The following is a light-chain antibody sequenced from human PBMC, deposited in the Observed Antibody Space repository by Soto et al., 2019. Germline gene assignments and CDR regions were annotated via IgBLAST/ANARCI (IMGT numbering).Light chain of an antibody. CDR2: EVT. Sequence: SGXXGQSVTISCTGTSSDVGDYNYVSWYQQHPGKAPKLMIYEVTKRPSGVPDRFSGSKSGNTASLTVSGLQAEDEADYYCSSYAGSNNFVFGTGTRSPS. CDR1: SSDVGDYNY. CDR3: SSYAGSNNFV. J-gene: IGLJ1*01. V-gene: IGLV2-8*01.